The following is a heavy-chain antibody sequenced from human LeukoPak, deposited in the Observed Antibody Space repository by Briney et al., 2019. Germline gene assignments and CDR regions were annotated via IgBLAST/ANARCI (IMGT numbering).Heavy chain of an antibody. CDR1: GFTFSSHD. CDR3: SRDRQNKDFWSGGDY. D-gene: IGHD3-3*01. V-gene: IGHV3-23*01. J-gene: IGHJ4*02. CDR2: ISGSGGNT. Sequence: GGSLRLSCAACGFTFSSHDIRWVRQARGKGREGVSGISGSGGNTYYADSVKGRFTISRDNSKNTLYLQMNSLRAEDTAVYYCSRDRQNKDFWSGGDYWGQGTLVTVSS.